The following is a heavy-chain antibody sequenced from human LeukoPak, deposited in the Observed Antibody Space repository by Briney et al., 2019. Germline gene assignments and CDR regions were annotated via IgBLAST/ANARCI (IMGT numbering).Heavy chain of an antibody. CDR2: GGTT. CDR3: AKDFRIGYSAHFDY. V-gene: IGHV3-23*01. D-gene: IGHD2-21*01. J-gene: IGHJ4*02. Sequence: GGTTYYAGSVKGRFSISRDNSKNTLYLQMDSLRGEDTAVYYCAKDFRIGYSAHFDYWGQGALVTVSS.